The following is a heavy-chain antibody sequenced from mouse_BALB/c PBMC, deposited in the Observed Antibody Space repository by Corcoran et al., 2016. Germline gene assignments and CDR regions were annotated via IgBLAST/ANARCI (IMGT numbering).Heavy chain of an antibody. CDR1: GYSFTSYY. CDR3: ARPFTTVYAMDY. D-gene: IGHD1-1*01. J-gene: IGHJ4*01. Sequence: QVQLQQSGPELVKPGATVKISCNASGYSFTSYYIHWVKQRPGQGLEWIGWIFPGSGNTKYNEKFKGKATLTSDTSSSTAYMQLSSLTSEDSAVYFCARPFTTVYAMDYWGQGTSVTVSS. CDR2: IFPGSGNT. V-gene: IGHV1-66*01.